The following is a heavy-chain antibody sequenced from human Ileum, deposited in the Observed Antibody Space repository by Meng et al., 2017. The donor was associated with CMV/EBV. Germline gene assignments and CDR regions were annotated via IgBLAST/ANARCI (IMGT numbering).Heavy chain of an antibody. CDR2: IRYDGSIK. CDR3: AKDLDYRGDMDV. Sequence: GESLKISCVASGFTLGSFGMTWVRQAPGKGLEWVAFIRYDGSIKYYAQSVKGRFTISRDNSKNTLYLQMRSLTSEDRGVYYCAKDLDYRGDMDVWGQGTTVTVSS. CDR1: GFTLGSFG. D-gene: IGHD4-11*01. J-gene: IGHJ6*02. V-gene: IGHV3-30*02.